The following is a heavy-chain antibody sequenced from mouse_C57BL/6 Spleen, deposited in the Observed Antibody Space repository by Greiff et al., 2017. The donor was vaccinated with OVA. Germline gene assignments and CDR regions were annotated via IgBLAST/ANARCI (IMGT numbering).Heavy chain of an antibody. CDR2: IPPNSGST. D-gene: IGHD3-2*02. CDR1: GYTFTSYW. CDR3: ARGRDSSGYFAY. Sequence: QVQLQQSGAELVKPGASVTLSCKASGYTFTSYWMHWVKQRPGQGLEWIGMIPPNSGSTKYNEKFKSKATLTVDKSSSTAYMQLSSLTSEDSAVYYCARGRDSSGYFAYWGQGTLVTVSA. V-gene: IGHV1-64*01. J-gene: IGHJ3*01.